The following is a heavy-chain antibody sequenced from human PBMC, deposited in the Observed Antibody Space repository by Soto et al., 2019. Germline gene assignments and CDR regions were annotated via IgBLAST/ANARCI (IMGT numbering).Heavy chain of an antibody. CDR3: ARFANIVVVVAEFWFDP. D-gene: IGHD2-15*01. CDR2: ISAYNGNT. CDR1: GYTITSYG. J-gene: IGHJ5*02. V-gene: IGHV1-18*01. Sequence: ASVKVSCKASGYTITSYGISWARQENGQGLEWMGWISAYNGNTNYAQKLQGRVTMTTDTSTSTAYMELRSLRSDDTAVYYFARFANIVVVVAEFWFDPWGQGTLVTVSS.